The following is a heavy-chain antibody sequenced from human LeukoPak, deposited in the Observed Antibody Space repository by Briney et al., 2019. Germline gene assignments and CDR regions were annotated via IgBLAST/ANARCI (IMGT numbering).Heavy chain of an antibody. CDR1: GGTFSSYA. CDR2: INPNSGGT. CDR3: ARAVSLSVPAATGY. Sequence: ASVKVSCKASGGTFSSYAISWVRQAPGQGLEWMGWINPNSGGTNYAQKFQGRVTMARDTSISTAYMELSRLRSDDTAVYYCARAVSLSVPAATGYWGQGTLVTVSS. V-gene: IGHV1-2*02. D-gene: IGHD2-2*01. J-gene: IGHJ4*02.